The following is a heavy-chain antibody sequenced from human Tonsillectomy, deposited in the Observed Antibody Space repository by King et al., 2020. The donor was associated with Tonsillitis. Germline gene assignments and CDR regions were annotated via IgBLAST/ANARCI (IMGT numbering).Heavy chain of an antibody. J-gene: IGHJ4*02. Sequence: QLQESGPGLVKPSETLSLTCAVSGYSITSDFYWGWIRQPPGKGLEWIGNIYHGRSTYCNPSLKSRVTISLDTSKNQFSLKLSSVTAADPAVYYCARLDYSSTTCPVIFEYWGQGTLVTVSS. CDR1: GYSITSDFY. V-gene: IGHV4-38-2*01. CDR3: ARLDYSSTTCPVIFEY. CDR2: IYHGRST. D-gene: IGHD2-2*01.